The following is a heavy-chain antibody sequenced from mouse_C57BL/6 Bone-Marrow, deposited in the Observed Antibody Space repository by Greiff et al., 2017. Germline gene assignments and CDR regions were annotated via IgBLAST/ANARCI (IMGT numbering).Heavy chain of an antibody. Sequence: EVKLMESGGDLVKPGGSLKLSCAASGFTFSSYGMSWVRQTPDTRLEWVATISSAGSYTNSPDSVKGRFTISRDNAKNTLYLQISSLKSEDTAMYYCAKGIYGNPFAYWGQGTLVTVSA. CDR3: AKGIYGNPFAY. V-gene: IGHV5-6*01. J-gene: IGHJ3*01. D-gene: IGHD2-1*01. CDR2: ISSAGSYT. CDR1: GFTFSSYG.